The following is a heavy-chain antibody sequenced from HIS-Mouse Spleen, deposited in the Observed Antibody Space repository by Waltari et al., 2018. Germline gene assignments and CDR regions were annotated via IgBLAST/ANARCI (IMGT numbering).Heavy chain of an antibody. CDR1: GGSISTSSHY. Sequence: QLQLQESGPGLAKPSETLSLTGTVSGGSISTSSHYWGWIRQPPGKGLEWIGSIYYSGSTYYNPSLKSRVTISVDTSKNQFSLKLSSVTAADTAVYYCAREIPYSSSWYDWYFDLWGRGTLVTVSS. J-gene: IGHJ2*01. CDR2: IYYSGST. V-gene: IGHV4-39*07. D-gene: IGHD6-13*01. CDR3: AREIPYSSSWYDWYFDL.